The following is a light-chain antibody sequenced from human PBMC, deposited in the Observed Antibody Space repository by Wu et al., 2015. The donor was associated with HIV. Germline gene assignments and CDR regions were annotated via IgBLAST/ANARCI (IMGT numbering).Light chain of an antibody. Sequence: EIVMTQSPATLSVSPGERVTLSCRASQSVRDDLAWYQQKPGQAPRLLIYGISTRATGVPARFSDSRSGTEFTLTISSIQSEDFAVYYCQHYNNLPLTFGGGTKVEIK. CDR3: QHYNNLPLT. V-gene: IGKV3-15*01. CDR1: QSVRDD. J-gene: IGKJ4*01. CDR2: GIS.